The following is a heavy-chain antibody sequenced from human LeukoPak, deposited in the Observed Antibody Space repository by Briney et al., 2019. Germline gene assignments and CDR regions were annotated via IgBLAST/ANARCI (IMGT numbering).Heavy chain of an antibody. CDR2: INPSGGST. D-gene: IGHD5-12*01. CDR3: ARVVTGYSGYDFRGSGGNYFDY. J-gene: IGHJ4*02. CDR1: GYTLSSYY. Sequence: ASVKVSCKASGYTLSSYYMHWVRQAPGQGREWMGIINPSGGSTSYAQKFQGRVTMTRDTSTSTVNMALSSLRSEDTAVYYCARVVTGYSGYDFRGSGGNYFDYWGQGTLVTVSS. V-gene: IGHV1-46*01.